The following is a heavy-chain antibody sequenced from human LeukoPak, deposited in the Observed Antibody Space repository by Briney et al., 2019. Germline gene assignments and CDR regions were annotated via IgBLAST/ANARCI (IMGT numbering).Heavy chain of an antibody. J-gene: IGHJ6*02. Sequence: GGSLRLSCAAPGFTVSSNYMSWVRQAPGKGLEWVSVIYSGGSTYYADSVKGRFTISRDNSKNTLYLQMNSLRAEDTAVYYCATCSGGSCYSGYYYYGMDVWGQGTTVTVSS. V-gene: IGHV3-53*01. CDR3: ATCSGGSCYSGYYYYGMDV. CDR1: GFTVSSNY. D-gene: IGHD2-15*01. CDR2: IYSGGST.